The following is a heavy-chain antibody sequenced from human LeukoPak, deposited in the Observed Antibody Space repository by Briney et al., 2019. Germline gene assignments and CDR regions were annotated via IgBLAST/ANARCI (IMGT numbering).Heavy chain of an antibody. D-gene: IGHD4-17*01. J-gene: IGHJ5*02. CDR3: ARGNDYGDYGENWFDP. CDR2: IYSGGST. CDR1: GFTVSSNY. Sequence: PGGSLRLSCAASGFTVSSNYMSWVRQAPGKGLEWVSVIYSGGSTYYADSVKGRFTISRDNSKNTLYLQMNSLRAEDTAVYYCARGNDYGDYGENWFDPWGQGTLVTVSS. V-gene: IGHV3-66*01.